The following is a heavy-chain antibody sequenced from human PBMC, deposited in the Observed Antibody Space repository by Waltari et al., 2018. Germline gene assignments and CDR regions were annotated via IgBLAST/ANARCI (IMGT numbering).Heavy chain of an antibody. D-gene: IGHD4-4*01. CDR1: GFTVSSNY. CDR3: ARAYSNNAFDI. V-gene: IGHV3-53*01. J-gene: IGHJ3*02. Sequence: EVQLVESGGGLIQPGGSLRLSCAASGFTVSSNYMSWVRQAPGKGREWVSVIYSGGSTYYADSVKGRFTISRDNSKNTLYLQMNSLRAEDTAVYYCARAYSNNAFDIWGQGTMVTVSS. CDR2: IYSGGST.